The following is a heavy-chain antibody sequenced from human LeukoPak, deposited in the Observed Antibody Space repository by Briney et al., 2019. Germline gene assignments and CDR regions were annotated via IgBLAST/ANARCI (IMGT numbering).Heavy chain of an antibody. V-gene: IGHV1-24*01. CDR3: ARDRRIAVAGTADY. CDR2: FDPEDGET. J-gene: IGHJ4*02. CDR1: GYTLTELS. Sequence: ASVKVSCKVSGYTLTELSMHWVRQAHGKGLEWMGGFDPEDGETIYAHKFQGRVTMTEDTSTDTAYMELRSLRSDDTAVYYCARDRRIAVAGTADYWGQGTLVTVSS. D-gene: IGHD6-19*01.